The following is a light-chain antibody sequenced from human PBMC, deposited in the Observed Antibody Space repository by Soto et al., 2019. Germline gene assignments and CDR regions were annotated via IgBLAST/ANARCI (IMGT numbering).Light chain of an antibody. CDR2: ENN. Sequence: QSVLTQPPSMSAAPGQKVTISCSGSSSNIGNNYLSWYQQLPGTAPLLLIYENNKRPSGIPDRFSGSKSGTSATLGITGLQTGDEADYYCRTWASSLSAVVFGGGTKLTVL. CDR1: SSNIGNNY. V-gene: IGLV1-51*02. J-gene: IGLJ2*01. CDR3: RTWASSLSAVV.